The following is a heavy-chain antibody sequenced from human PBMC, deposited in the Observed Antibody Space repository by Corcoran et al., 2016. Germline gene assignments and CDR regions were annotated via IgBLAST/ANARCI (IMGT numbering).Heavy chain of an antibody. D-gene: IGHD3-3*01. CDR3: ARDRGRDFWSGYYTPFDY. V-gene: IGHV3-21*01. CDR1: GFTFSSYS. J-gene: IGHJ4*02. CDR2: ISSSSSYI. Sequence: EVQLVESGGGLVKPGGSLRLSCAASGFTFSSYSMNWVRQAPGKGLEWVSSISSSSSYIYYADSVKGRFTISRDNAKNSLYLQMNSLRAEDTAVYYCARDRGRDFWSGYYTPFDYWGQGTLVTVSS.